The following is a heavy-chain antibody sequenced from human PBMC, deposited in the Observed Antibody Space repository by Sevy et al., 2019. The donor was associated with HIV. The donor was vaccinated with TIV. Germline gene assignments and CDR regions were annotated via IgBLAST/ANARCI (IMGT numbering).Heavy chain of an antibody. Sequence: GGSLRLSCAASGFTFSNAWMSWVRQAPGKGLEWVGRIKSKADGGTTDYAAPVKGRFTISRNDLKNTLYQQMNSLKTEDAAVYYCTTASDLKYGSGSYYGALDYWGQGTLVTVSS. J-gene: IGHJ4*02. D-gene: IGHD3-10*01. V-gene: IGHV3-15*01. CDR3: TTASDLKYGSGSYYGALDY. CDR2: IKSKADGGTT. CDR1: GFTFSNAW.